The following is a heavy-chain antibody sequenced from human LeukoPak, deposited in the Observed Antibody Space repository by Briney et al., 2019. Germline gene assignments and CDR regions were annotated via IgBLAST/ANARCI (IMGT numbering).Heavy chain of an antibody. CDR1: GFTFSSYE. CDR2: ISSSGSTI. J-gene: IGHJ4*02. V-gene: IGHV3-48*03. CDR3: ARGPSGSYHPVY. D-gene: IGHD1-26*01. Sequence: PGGSLRLSCAASGFTFSSYEMNWVRQAPGKGLEWGSYISSSGSTIYYADSVKGRFTISRDNAKNSLYLQMNSLRAEDTAVYYCARGPSGSYHPVYWGQGTLVTVSS.